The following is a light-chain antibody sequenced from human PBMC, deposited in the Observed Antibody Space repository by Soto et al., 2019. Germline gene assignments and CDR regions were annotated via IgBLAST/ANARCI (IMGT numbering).Light chain of an antibody. J-gene: IGKJ3*01. CDR3: QQYNNWPFT. CDR1: QSVSSN. CDR2: SAS. Sequence: EIVMTQSPATLSVSPGERATLSCRASQSVSSNLAWYQQKPGQAPRLLIYSASTRATGIPARFSGSGSGTEFTLTISSLQSEDVAVYYCQQYNNWPFTFGPGTKVEIK. V-gene: IGKV3-15*01.